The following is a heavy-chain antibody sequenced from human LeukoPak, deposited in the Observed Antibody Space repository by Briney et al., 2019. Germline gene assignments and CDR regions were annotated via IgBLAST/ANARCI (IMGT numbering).Heavy chain of an antibody. CDR1: GFTFSSYG. J-gene: IGHJ4*02. V-gene: IGHV3-23*01. CDR3: AKHGHVLASYYIWYFDY. Sequence: QPGRSLRLSCVASGFTFSSYGLHWVRQAPGKGLEWVSAISGSGGDTYYADSVKGRFTISRDNSKNTLYLQMNSLRAEDTAVYYCAKHGHVLASYYIWYFDYWGQGTLVTVSS. CDR2: ISGSGGDT. D-gene: IGHD3-9*01.